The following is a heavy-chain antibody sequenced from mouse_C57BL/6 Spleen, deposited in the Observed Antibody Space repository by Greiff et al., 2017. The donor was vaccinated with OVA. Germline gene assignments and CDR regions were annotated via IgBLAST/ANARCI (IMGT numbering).Heavy chain of an antibody. J-gene: IGHJ3*01. CDR3: ARKGDGFAY. V-gene: IGHV1-78*01. Sequence: QVQLKQSDAELVKPVASVQISCQVSGYTFTVPTLPWLKQRPEQGLAWIGYIYPRDGSTKYNEKFKGKATLTADKSSSTAYMQLNSLTSEDSAVYFCARKGDGFAYWGQGTLVTVSA. D-gene: IGHD3-3*01. CDR2: IYPRDGST. CDR1: GYTFTVPT.